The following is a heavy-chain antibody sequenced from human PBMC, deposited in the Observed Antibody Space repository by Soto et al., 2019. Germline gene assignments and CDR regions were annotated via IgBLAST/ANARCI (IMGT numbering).Heavy chain of an antibody. D-gene: IGHD3-22*01. J-gene: IGHJ4*02. V-gene: IGHV3-21*01. CDR3: VRGNYYDSSDRSFHH. CDR1: GFIFGTYT. Sequence: KPGGSLRLSCAASGFIFGTYTMGWVRQAPRKGLEYVSSITSASSFVYYADSVKGRFTISRDNAKTSLYLQINSLRAEDTAVYYCVRGNYYDSSDRSFHHWGQGTLVTVSS. CDR2: ITSASSFV.